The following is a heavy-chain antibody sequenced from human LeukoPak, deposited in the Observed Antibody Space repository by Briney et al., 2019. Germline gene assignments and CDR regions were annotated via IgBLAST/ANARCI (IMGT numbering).Heavy chain of an antibody. CDR1: EYTFTGYY. V-gene: IGHV1-2*06. CDR3: ARDDAANPESPFDY. CDR2: INPNNDGT. J-gene: IGHJ4*02. D-gene: IGHD2-15*01. Sequence: ASVKVSCKASEYTFTGYYMHWVRQAPGQGLEWMGRINPNNDGTNYAQKFQGRVTMTGDTSISTAYMELSSLRSEDTAVYYCARDDAANPESPFDYWGQGTLVTVSS.